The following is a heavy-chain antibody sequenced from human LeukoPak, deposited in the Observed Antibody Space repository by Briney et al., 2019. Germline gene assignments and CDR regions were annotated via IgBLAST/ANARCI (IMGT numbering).Heavy chain of an antibody. D-gene: IGHD5-12*01. CDR1: GGTFSSHV. CDR2: IFPMFGTA. Sequence: SVKVSCKTSGGTFSSHVIAWVRQAPGQGHERVGGIFPMFGTADYAQNFQGRVTITTDESTSKAYMELSSLRSEDTAVYYCARGTEGYSAYENYFRHWGRGTPVTVSS. CDR3: ARGTEGYSAYENYFRH. V-gene: IGHV1-69*05. J-gene: IGHJ4*02.